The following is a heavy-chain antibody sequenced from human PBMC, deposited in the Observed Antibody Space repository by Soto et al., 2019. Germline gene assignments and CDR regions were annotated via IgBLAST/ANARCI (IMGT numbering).Heavy chain of an antibody. CDR3: ARDGGPYFDWLYYYYGMDV. V-gene: IGHV3-30-3*01. J-gene: IGHJ6*02. Sequence: GGSLRLSCAASGFTFSSYAMHWVRQAPGKGLEWVAVISYDGSNKYYADSVKGRFTISRDNSKNTLYLQMNSLRAEDTAVYYCARDGGPYFDWLYYYYGMDVWGQGTTVTVSS. CDR2: ISYDGSNK. D-gene: IGHD3-9*01. CDR1: GFTFSSYA.